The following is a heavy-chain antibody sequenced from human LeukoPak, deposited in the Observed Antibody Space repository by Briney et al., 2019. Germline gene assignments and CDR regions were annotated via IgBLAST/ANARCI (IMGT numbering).Heavy chain of an antibody. CDR1: GYTFTGYY. V-gene: IGHV1-2*02. CDR3: ASDYGGVSHIDY. J-gene: IGHJ4*02. Sequence: ASVKVSCKASGYTFTGYYMHWVRQAPGQGLEWMGWINPNSGGTNYAQKFQGRVTMTRDASISTAYMELSRLRSDDTAVYYCASDYGGVSHIDYWGQGTLVTVSS. CDR2: INPNSGGT. D-gene: IGHD4-23*01.